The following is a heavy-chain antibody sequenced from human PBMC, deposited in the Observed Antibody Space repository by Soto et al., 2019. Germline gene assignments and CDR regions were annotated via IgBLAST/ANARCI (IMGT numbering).Heavy chain of an antibody. V-gene: IGHV4-31*02. Sequence: SETLSLTCTVPGGSVNSGGYHWSWIRQHPGKGLEWIGDIYYSGSTYYNPSLKSRVTISIDTSTNHFSLHLSALTAADTAVYYCARAPIPNWNYYGMDVWGQGTTVTVSS. J-gene: IGHJ6*02. CDR1: GGSVNSGGYH. CDR3: ARAPIPNWNYYGMDV. CDR2: IYYSGST. D-gene: IGHD1-1*01.